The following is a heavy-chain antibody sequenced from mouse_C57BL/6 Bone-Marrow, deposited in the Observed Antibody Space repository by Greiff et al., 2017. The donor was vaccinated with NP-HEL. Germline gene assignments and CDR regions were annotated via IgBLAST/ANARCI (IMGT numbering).Heavy chain of an antibody. CDR1: GYTFTSYW. D-gene: IGHD2-4*01. Sequence: QVQLKQPGAELVKPGASVKLSCKASGYTFTSYWMHWVKQRPGQGLEWIGMIHPNSGSTNYNEKFKSKATLTVDKSSSTAYMQLSRLTSADSAVYYCARCSKLITDYWGQGTTLTVSS. J-gene: IGHJ2*01. CDR3: ARCSKLITDY. CDR2: IHPNSGST. V-gene: IGHV1-64*01.